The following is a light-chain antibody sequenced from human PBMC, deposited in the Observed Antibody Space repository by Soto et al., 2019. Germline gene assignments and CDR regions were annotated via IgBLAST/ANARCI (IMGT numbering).Light chain of an antibody. J-gene: IGLJ2*01. Sequence: QAVVTQPPSVSGAPGQRVTISCTGSSSNIGAGYDVHWYQQLPGTAPKLLIYGNNNRPSGVPDRFSGSKSGTSASLAITGLQAGDEAHYYCQSFDSSLGGGVFGGGTQLTVL. V-gene: IGLV1-40*01. CDR1: SSNIGAGYD. CDR3: QSFDSSLGGGV. CDR2: GNN.